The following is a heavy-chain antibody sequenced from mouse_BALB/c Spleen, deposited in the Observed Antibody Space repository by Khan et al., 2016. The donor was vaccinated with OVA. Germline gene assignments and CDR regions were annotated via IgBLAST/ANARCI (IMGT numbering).Heavy chain of an antibody. CDR3: SREGTYRGNYGAWFAY. D-gene: IGHD2-10*01. CDR2: INPTNIYT. V-gene: IGHV1-4*01. CDR1: GYTFTSYT. Sequence: QVQLQQSGAELARPGASVKMSCKASGYTFTSYTIHWVKQRPGQGLEWIGYINPTNIYTNYNQKLRDKATLTADKSSRTAYMQLSSLTSEDSAVYYCSREGTYRGNYGAWFAYWGQGTLVTVSA. J-gene: IGHJ3*01.